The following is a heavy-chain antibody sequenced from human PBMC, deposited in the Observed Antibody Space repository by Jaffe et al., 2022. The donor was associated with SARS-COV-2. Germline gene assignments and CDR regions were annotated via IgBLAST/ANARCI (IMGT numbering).Heavy chain of an antibody. CDR1: GFTFSASA. J-gene: IGHJ5*02. V-gene: IGHV3-73*02. D-gene: IGHD3-10*01. CDR2: IRSKANSYAT. CDR3: TGRGLGGENWFDP. Sequence: EVQLVESGGGLVQPGGSLKLSCAASGFTFSASAMHWVRQASGKGLEWVGRIRSKANSYATEYAASVRGRFTISRDDSKNTAYLQMNSLKIEDTALYFCTGRGLGGENWFDPWGQGTLVTVSS.